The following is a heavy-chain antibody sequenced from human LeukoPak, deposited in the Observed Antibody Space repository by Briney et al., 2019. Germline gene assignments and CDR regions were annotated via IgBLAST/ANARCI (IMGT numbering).Heavy chain of an antibody. CDR3: ASAWSDYYGMDV. CDR1: GFIFSGSA. CDR2: IRSKTNNYAT. J-gene: IGHJ6*02. Sequence: QPGGSLRLSCAASGFIFSGSAVYWVRQASGKGLEWVGRIRSKTNNYATAYAASVKGRFTFSRDDLKNTAYLQMNSLETDDTAVYYCASAWSDYYGMDVWGQGTTVTVSS. V-gene: IGHV3-73*01. D-gene: IGHD1-1*01.